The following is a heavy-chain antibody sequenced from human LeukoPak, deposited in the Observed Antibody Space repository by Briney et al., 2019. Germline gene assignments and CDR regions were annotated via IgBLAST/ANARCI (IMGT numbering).Heavy chain of an antibody. V-gene: IGHV4-59*01. Sequence: SETLSLTCTVSGGSISSYYWSWIRQPPGKGLEWIGYIYYSGSTNYNPSLESRVTISVGTSKNQFSLKLSSVTAADTAVYYCARVLGYCSSTSCRHYYYYGMDVWGQGTTVTVSS. CDR1: GGSISSYY. D-gene: IGHD2-2*01. CDR2: IYYSGST. CDR3: ARVLGYCSSTSCRHYYYYGMDV. J-gene: IGHJ6*02.